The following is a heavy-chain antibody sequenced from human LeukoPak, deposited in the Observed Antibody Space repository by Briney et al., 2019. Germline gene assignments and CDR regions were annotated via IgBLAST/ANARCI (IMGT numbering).Heavy chain of an antibody. CDR3: ARDYRGYSYGYFGY. D-gene: IGHD5-18*01. CDR1: GFTFSSYS. V-gene: IGHV3-48*01. CDR2: ISSSSSTI. Sequence: GGSLRLSCAASGFTFSSYSMNWVRQAPGKRLEWVSYISSSSSTIYYADSVKGRFTISRDNAKNSLYLQMNSLRAEDTAVYYCARDYRGYSYGYFGYWGQGTLVTVSS. J-gene: IGHJ4*02.